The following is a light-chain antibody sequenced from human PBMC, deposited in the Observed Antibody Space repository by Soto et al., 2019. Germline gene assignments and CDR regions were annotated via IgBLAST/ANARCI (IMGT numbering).Light chain of an antibody. CDR2: DVS. Sequence: QSALTQPASVSGSPGQSITISCTGTSSDVGGYNYVSWYQQHPGKAPKLMIYDVSNRPSGVSNRFSGSKSGNTASLTISRLQAEDEADYYCSSYTSSRTYVFGTGTKVTVL. J-gene: IGLJ1*01. CDR1: SSDVGGYNY. V-gene: IGLV2-14*01. CDR3: SSYTSSRTYV.